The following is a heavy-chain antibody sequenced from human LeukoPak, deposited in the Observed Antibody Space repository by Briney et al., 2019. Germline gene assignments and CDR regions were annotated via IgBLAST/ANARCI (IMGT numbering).Heavy chain of an antibody. CDR2: ISGSGGST. CDR3: AKGLFHEGGGYLPGDY. CDR1: GFSFKNYA. V-gene: IGHV3-23*01. Sequence: GGSLRLSCAASGFSFKNYAMTWVRQAPGKGLEWVSAISGSGGSTYYTRSVRGRFTISRDNSKTTLHLQMNSLRAEDQAVYYCAKGLFHEGGGYLPGDYWGQGTLVTVS. D-gene: IGHD2-15*01. J-gene: IGHJ4*02.